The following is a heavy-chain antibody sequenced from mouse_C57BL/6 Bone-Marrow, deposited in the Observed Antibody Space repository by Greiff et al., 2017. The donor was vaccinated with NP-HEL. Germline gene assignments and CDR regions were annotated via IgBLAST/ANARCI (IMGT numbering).Heavy chain of an antibody. CDR3: YSSSYFDV. CDR2: INPYNGDT. Sequence: EVQLQQSGPELVKPGDSVKISCKASGYSFTGYFMNWVMQSHGKSLEWIGRINPYNGDTFYTQKFKGKATLTVDKSASSAHMELRSLTSEDSAVYYCYSSSYFDVWGTGTTVTVSS. J-gene: IGHJ1*03. CDR1: GYSFTGYF. V-gene: IGHV1-20*01. D-gene: IGHD1-1*01.